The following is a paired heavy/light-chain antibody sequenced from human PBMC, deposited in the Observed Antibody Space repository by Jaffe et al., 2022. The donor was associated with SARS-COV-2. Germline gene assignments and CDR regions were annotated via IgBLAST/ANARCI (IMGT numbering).Heavy chain of an antibody. J-gene: IGHJ4*02. CDR2: TNHDGGFT. D-gene: IGHD3-16*01. V-gene: IGHV3-74*01. CDR1: GFAFSGYW. CDR3: ARVGAPNARRPYFDD. Sequence: EVRLMESGGGLVQPGGSLRLSCAASGFAFSGYWMHWVRQVPEKGLVWVAHTNHDGGFTTYADSVKGRFTISRDNAKKMLYLQINSLTVDDTAVYYCARVGAPNARRPYFDDWGQGTLVTVSS.
Light chain of an antibody. J-gene: IGKJ1*01. CDR1: QSISSSY. CDR2: DVS. Sequence: IVLTQSPGTLSLSPGERATLSCRASQSISSSYLAWYQQKPDQAPRLLIYDVSSRATGIPDRFTGSGSGTDFTLTISRLEPEDFAVYYCQQYDYSPWTFGLGTKVEIK. CDR3: QQYDYSPWT. V-gene: IGKV3-20*01.